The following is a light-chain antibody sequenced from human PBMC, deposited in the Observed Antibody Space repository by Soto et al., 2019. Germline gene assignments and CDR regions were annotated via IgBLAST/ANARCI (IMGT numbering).Light chain of an antibody. CDR1: QSISSW. Sequence: DIQMTQSPSTLSASVGDRVTITCRASQSISSWLSWYQQKQVKAPKLLIYDASSIESGVPSRFSGSGSGTEFTLTISSLQPDDFATYYCQQYNSYWGTFGQGTKVDIK. J-gene: IGKJ1*01. CDR2: DAS. V-gene: IGKV1-5*01. CDR3: QQYNSYWGT.